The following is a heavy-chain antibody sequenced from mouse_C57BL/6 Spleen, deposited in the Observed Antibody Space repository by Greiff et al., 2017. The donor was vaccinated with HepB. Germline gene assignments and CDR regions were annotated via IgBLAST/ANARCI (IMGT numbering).Heavy chain of an antibody. Sequence: VQVVESGAELARPGASVKLSCKASGYTFTSYGISWVKQRTGQGLEWIGEIYPRSGNTYYNEKFKGKATLTADKSSSTAYMELRSLTSEDSAVYFCARKNPPSDYWGQGTTLTVSS. CDR3: ARKNPPSDY. CDR2: IYPRSGNT. CDR1: GYTFTSYG. J-gene: IGHJ2*01. V-gene: IGHV1-81*01.